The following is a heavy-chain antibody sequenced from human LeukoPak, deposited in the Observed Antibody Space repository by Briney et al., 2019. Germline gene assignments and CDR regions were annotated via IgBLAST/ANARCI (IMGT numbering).Heavy chain of an antibody. CDR2: IYYSGST. Sequence: PSETLSLTCTVSGGSISSSSYYWGWIRHPPGKGLEWIGSIYYSGSTYYNPSLKSRVTISVDTSKNQFSLKLSSVTAADTAVYYCALASPGYFDYWGQGTLVTVSS. CDR1: GGSISSSSYY. J-gene: IGHJ4*02. V-gene: IGHV4-39*01. CDR3: ALASPGYFDY.